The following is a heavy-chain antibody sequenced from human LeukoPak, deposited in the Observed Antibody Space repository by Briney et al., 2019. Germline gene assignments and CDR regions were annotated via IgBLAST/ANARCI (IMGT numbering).Heavy chain of an antibody. CDR2: IQFDGSNK. J-gene: IGHJ1*01. V-gene: IGHV3-30*02. Sequence: PGGSLRLSCATSGFTFHNYDMHWVRQAPGKGLEWVAFIQFDGSNKYYADSVKGRFTISRDNSKNTLYLQMNSLRAEDTAVYYCAKASSSSEYFQHWGQGTLVTVSS. CDR1: GFTFHNYD. CDR3: AKASSSSEYFQH.